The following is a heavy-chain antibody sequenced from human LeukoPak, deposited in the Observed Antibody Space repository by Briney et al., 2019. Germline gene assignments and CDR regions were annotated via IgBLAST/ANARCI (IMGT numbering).Heavy chain of an antibody. V-gene: IGHV3-23*01. CDR2: ISGSGGST. CDR3: AKSSRIAAAGANFDY. Sequence: GGTLRLSCAASGFTFSSYGMSWVRQAPGKGLEWVSAISGSGGSTYYADSVKGRFTISRDNSKNTLYLQMNSLRAEDTAVYYCAKSSRIAAAGANFDYWGQGTLVTVSS. CDR1: GFTFSSYG. J-gene: IGHJ4*02. D-gene: IGHD6-13*01.